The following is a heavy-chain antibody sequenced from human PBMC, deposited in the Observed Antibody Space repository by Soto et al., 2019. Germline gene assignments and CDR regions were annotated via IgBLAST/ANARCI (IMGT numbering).Heavy chain of an antibody. CDR3: ARGPPLGY. CDR1: GGSISSGDYY. CDR2: IYYSGST. V-gene: IGHV4-31*03. J-gene: IGHJ4*02. Sequence: SETLSLTCTVSGGSISSGDYYWILIRQHPGKGLEWIGYIYYSGSTYYNPSLKSRVTISVDTSKNQFSLKLSSVTAADTAVYYCARGPPLGYWGQGTLVTVSS.